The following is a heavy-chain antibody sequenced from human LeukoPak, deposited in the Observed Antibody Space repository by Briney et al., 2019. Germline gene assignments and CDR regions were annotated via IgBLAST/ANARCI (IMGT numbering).Heavy chain of an antibody. J-gene: IGHJ5*02. V-gene: IGHV5-51*01. D-gene: IGHD2-2*01. CDR2: IYPGDSDT. Sequence: GESLKISCKGSGYSFTSYWIGWVRQMPGKGLEWMGIIYPGDSDTRYSPSFQGQVTISADKSISTAYLQWSSLKASDTAMYYCARALVVVPAAMPGWFDPWGQGTLVTVSS. CDR3: ARALVVVPAAMPGWFDP. CDR1: GYSFTSYW.